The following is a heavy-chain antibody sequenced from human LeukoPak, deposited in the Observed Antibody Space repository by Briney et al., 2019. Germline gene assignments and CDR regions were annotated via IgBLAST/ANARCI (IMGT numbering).Heavy chain of an antibody. CDR2: ISRSATTI. CDR1: GFTFSSYE. D-gene: IGHD6-13*01. J-gene: IGHJ4*02. V-gene: IGHV3-48*03. CDR3: AREEQLEPGYFDY. Sequence: GGSLRLSCAASGFTFSSYEMNWVRQAPGKGLEWVSSISRSATTIYYADSVKGRFTISRDNSKNTLYLQMNSLRAEDTAVYYCAREEQLEPGYFDYWGQGTLVTVSS.